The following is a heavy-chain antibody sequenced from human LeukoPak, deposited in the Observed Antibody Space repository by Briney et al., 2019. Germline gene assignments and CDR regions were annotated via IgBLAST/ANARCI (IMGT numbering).Heavy chain of an antibody. CDR1: GGSFSGYY. V-gene: IGHV4-34*01. CDR3: ARGRGSSWAYFDY. D-gene: IGHD6-13*01. CDR2: INHSGST. J-gene: IGHJ4*02. Sequence: SETLSLTCAVYGGSFSGYYWSWFRQPPGKGLEWIGEINHSGSTNYNPSLKSRVTISVDTSKNQFSLKLSSVTAADTAVYYCARGRGSSWAYFDYWGQGTLVTVSS.